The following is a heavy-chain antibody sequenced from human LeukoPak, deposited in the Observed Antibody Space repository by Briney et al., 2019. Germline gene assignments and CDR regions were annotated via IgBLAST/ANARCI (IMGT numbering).Heavy chain of an antibody. CDR3: ARDGRVDPAKAFDI. V-gene: IGHV4-59*06. CDR1: GGSISSYY. CDR2: IYYSGST. J-gene: IGHJ3*02. Sequence: SETLSLTCTVSGGSISSYYWSWIRQHPGKGLEWIGYIYYSGSTYYNPSLKSRVTLSVDTSKNQFSLKLSSVTAADTAVYYCARDGRVDPAKAFDIWGQGTMVTVSS. D-gene: IGHD5-24*01.